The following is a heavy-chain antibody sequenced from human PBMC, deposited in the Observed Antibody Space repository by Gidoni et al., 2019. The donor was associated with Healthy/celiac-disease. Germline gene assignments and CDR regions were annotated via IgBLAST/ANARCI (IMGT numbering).Heavy chain of an antibody. D-gene: IGHD2-15*01. V-gene: IGHV4-34*01. CDR1: GGSFSGYY. CDR2: INHSGNT. J-gene: IGHJ4*02. CDR3: ARGRFAPRYCSGGSCYTRFDY. Sequence: QAQLQQWGAGLVKPSETLYLTCADYGGSFSGYYWSWIRQPPGKGLELIGEINHSGNTNYNPSLQSRVTISVDTSKNQFSLKLSSVTAADTAVYYCARGRFAPRYCSGGSCYTRFDYWGQGTLVTVSS.